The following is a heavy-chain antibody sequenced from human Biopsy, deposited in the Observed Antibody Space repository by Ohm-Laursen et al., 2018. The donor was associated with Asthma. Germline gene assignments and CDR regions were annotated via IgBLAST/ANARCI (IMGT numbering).Heavy chain of an antibody. J-gene: IGHJ4*02. CDR3: TRWSLRIRDTPNDY. V-gene: IGHV1-8*01. CDR1: GYTFTSYD. CDR2: MNPNSGNT. D-gene: IGHD3-10*01. Sequence: VASVKVSCKASGYTFTSYDINWVRQATGQGLEWMGWMNPNSGNTDYPQNFQGRVTMTRDTSISTAYMELSSLRSEDTAVYYCTRWSLRIRDTPNDYWGQGTLVTVSS.